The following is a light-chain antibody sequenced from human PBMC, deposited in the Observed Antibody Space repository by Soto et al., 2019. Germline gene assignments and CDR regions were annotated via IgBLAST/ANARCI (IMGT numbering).Light chain of an antibody. CDR2: SNN. CDR1: SSNIGSNT. Sequence: QSVLTQPPSASGTPGQRVTISCSGSSSNIGSNTVNWYQQLPGTAPKLLIYSNNQRPSGVPDRFSGSKSGTSASLAISGLQSEDEADYYCSSYAGSNNPYVVFGGGTKLTVL. J-gene: IGLJ2*01. V-gene: IGLV1-44*01. CDR3: SSYAGSNNPYVV.